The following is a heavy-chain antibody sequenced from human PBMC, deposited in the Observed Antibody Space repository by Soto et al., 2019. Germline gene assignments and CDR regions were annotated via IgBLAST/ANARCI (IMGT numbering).Heavy chain of an antibody. J-gene: IGHJ5*02. Sequence: SETLSLTCTVSGGSISDNHWSWIRQTPGKGLEWIGNLLKTGRSNNSPSLQSRVTMSVDTSQNQFSLRLSSVTAADSAVYYCARTRHCIRTTCYCDLWGQGSLVTVSS. CDR1: GGSISDNH. CDR2: LLKTGRS. D-gene: IGHD2-2*01. V-gene: IGHV4-4*08. CDR3: ARTRHCIRTTCYCDL.